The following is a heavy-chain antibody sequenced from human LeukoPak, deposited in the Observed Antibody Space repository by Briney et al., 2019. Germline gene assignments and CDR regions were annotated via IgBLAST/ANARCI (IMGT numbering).Heavy chain of an antibody. Sequence: SETLSLTCTVSGGSIISSSHYWGWIRQPPGKGLEWIGSIYYSGSTYYNPSLKSRVTISVDTSKNQFSLKLSSVTAADTAVYYCARDSLNYYDSSGYSDYWGQGTLVTVSS. J-gene: IGHJ4*02. V-gene: IGHV4-39*02. CDR3: ARDSLNYYDSSGYSDY. CDR1: GGSIISSSHY. D-gene: IGHD3-22*01. CDR2: IYYSGST.